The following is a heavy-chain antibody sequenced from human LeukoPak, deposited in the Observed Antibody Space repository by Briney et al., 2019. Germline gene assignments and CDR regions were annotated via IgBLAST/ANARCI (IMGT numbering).Heavy chain of an antibody. CDR3: ARSSGTAAGTDWFDP. CDR1: GGSISSGDYY. D-gene: IGHD6-13*01. V-gene: IGHV4-30-4*01. CDR2: IYYSGST. J-gene: IGHJ5*02. Sequence: PSQTLSLTCTVSGGSISSGDYYWSWIRQPPGKGLEWIGYIYYSGSTYYNPSLKSRVTISVDTSKNQFSLKLSSVTAADTAVYYCARSSGTAAGTDWFDPWGQGALVTVSS.